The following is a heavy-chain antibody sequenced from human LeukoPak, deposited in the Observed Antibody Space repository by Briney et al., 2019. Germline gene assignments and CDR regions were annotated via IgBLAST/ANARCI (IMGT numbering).Heavy chain of an antibody. J-gene: IGHJ6*02. V-gene: IGHV3-23*01. CDR1: AYTFRSYA. CDR2: ITVNGDTT. D-gene: IGHD3-16*01. Sequence: GGSLRLSCAASAYTFRSYAMQWVRQAPGKGLEWGSGITVNGDTTYYADSVKGRFTISRDNSKNTLYLQMNGLRVEDTAVYYCAKYLTAKGPPYALEVWGQGTTVTVSS. CDR3: AKYLTAKGPPYALEV.